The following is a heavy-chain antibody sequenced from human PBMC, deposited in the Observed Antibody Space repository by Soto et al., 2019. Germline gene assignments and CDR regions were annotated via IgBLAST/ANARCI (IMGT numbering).Heavy chain of an antibody. D-gene: IGHD6-19*01. CDR3: AREGRIAVAGTDAFDI. CDR2: INSDGSST. CDR1: GFTFSSYW. J-gene: IGHJ3*02. Sequence: GESLKISCAASGFTFSSYWMHWVRQAPGKGLVWVSRINSDGSSTSYADSVKGRFTISRDNAKNTLYLQMNSLRAEDTAVYYCAREGRIAVAGTDAFDIWGQGTMVTVSS. V-gene: IGHV3-74*01.